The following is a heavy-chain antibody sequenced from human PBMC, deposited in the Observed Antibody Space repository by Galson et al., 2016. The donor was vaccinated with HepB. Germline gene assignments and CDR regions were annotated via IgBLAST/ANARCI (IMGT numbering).Heavy chain of an antibody. CDR1: GFSFSRYW. CDR2: INKDGSST. V-gene: IGHV3-74*01. J-gene: IGHJ6*02. D-gene: IGHD3-3*01. CDR3: ARMESGGYDFWSCHYFLSGGMDV. Sequence: SLRLSCAASGFSFSRYWMHWVRQAPGKGLVCVSRINKDGSSTSYADSVKGRFTVARDNAKNTMYLQMSSLRAEDTAVYYCARMESGGYDFWSCHYFLSGGMDVWGQGTTVTVSS.